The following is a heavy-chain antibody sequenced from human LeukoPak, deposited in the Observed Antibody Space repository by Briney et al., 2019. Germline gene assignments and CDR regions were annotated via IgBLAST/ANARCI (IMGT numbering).Heavy chain of an antibody. Sequence: ASVKVSCKASGYTFTGYYMHWVRQAPGRGLEWMGWINPNSGGTNYAQKFQGWVTMTRDTSISTAYMELSRLRSDDTAVYYCARGDDILTGFDYWGQGTLVTVSS. CDR1: GYTFTGYY. D-gene: IGHD3-9*01. V-gene: IGHV1-2*04. CDR2: INPNSGGT. CDR3: ARGDDILTGFDY. J-gene: IGHJ4*02.